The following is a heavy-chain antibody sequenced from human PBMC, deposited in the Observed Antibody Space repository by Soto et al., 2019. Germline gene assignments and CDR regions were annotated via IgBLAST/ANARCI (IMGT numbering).Heavy chain of an antibody. Sequence: PGGSLRLSCAASGFTFSSYAMHWVRQAPGKGLEWVAVISYDGSNKYYADSVKGRFTISRDNSKNTLYLQMNSLRAEDTAVYYCARDERDGYSPFDYWGQGTLVTVSS. J-gene: IGHJ4*02. D-gene: IGHD5-18*01. CDR1: GFTFSSYA. V-gene: IGHV3-30-3*01. CDR2: ISYDGSNK. CDR3: ARDERDGYSPFDY.